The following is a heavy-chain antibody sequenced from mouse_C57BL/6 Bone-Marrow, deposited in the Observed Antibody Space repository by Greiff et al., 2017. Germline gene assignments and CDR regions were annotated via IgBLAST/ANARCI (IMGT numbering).Heavy chain of an antibody. CDR3: ASETRYDYERYFDF. CDR2: IYPRSGNN. V-gene: IGHV1-81*01. D-gene: IGHD2-4*01. CDR1: GYTFTSYG. Sequence: VKLQQSGAELARPGASVKLSCKASGYTFTSYGISWVKQRTGQGLEWIGEIYPRSGNNNYNEKFKGKATLTADKSSSTAYIELRSLTSEDSAVYVCASETRYDYERYFDFWVTGTTVTVSS. J-gene: IGHJ1*03.